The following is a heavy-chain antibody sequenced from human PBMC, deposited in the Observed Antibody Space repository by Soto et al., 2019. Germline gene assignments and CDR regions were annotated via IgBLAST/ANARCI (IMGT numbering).Heavy chain of an antibody. J-gene: IGHJ4*02. Sequence: GGSLRLSCAASGFTFSSYAMHWVRQAPGKGLEWVAVISYDGSNKYYADSVKGRFTISRDNSKTLYLQMNSLRAEDTAVYYCARPPNYYDSSGYYGYWGQGTLVTVSS. CDR1: GFTFSSYA. D-gene: IGHD3-22*01. CDR3: ARPPNYYDSSGYYGY. V-gene: IGHV3-30-3*01. CDR2: ISYDGSNK.